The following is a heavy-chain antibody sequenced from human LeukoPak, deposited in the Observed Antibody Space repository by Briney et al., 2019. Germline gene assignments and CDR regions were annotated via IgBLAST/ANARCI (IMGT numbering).Heavy chain of an antibody. CDR2: INSDGSNT. CDR1: GFTFGSSY. D-gene: IGHD4-17*01. Sequence: GGSLRLSCAASGFTFGSSYMHWVRQVPGKGLVWVSRINSDGSNTNYADSVKGRFTISRDNAQNTLYLQMNSLRAEDTAVYYCAAVTKAWGQGTLVTVSS. V-gene: IGHV3-74*01. CDR3: AAVTKA. J-gene: IGHJ4*02.